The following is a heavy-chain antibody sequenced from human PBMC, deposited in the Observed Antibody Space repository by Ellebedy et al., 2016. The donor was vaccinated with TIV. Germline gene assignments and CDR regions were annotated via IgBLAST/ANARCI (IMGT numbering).Heavy chain of an antibody. CDR2: IKQDGSEK. V-gene: IGHV3-7*04. D-gene: IGHD3-9*01. J-gene: IGHJ4*02. CDR3: AGGRYFDWLLDY. CDR1: GFTFSSYW. Sequence: GGSLRLSXAVSGFTFSSYWMSWVRQAPGKGLEWVANIKQDGSEKYYVDSVKGRFTISRDNAKNSLYLQMNSLRAEDTAVYYCAGGRYFDWLLDYWGQGTLVTVSS.